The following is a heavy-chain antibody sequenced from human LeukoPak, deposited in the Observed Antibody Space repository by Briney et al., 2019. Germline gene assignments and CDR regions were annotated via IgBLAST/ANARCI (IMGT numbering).Heavy chain of an antibody. CDR3: ARDFGIYGSGSYSAY. Sequence: GGSLRLSCAASGFTFSSYWMSWVRQAPGKGLEWVSVIYSGGSTYYADSVKGRFTISRDNSKNTLYLQMNSLRAEDTAVYYCARDFGIYGSGSYSAYWGQGTLVTVSS. CDR2: IYSGGST. D-gene: IGHD3-10*01. CDR1: GFTFSSYW. V-gene: IGHV3-53*01. J-gene: IGHJ4*02.